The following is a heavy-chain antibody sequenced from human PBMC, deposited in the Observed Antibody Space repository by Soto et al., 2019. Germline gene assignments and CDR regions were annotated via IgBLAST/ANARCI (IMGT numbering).Heavy chain of an antibody. V-gene: IGHV1-24*01. CDR1: GYTLTELS. D-gene: IGHD4-17*01. J-gene: IGHJ6*02. CDR3: ATRATVGIYYYYGPDV. Sequence: ASVKVSCKVSGYTLTELSIHWVRQAPGKGLEWMGGFDPEDGETIYAQNFQGRATMTDDTSTDTAYMELSSLRSEDTAVYYCATRATVGIYYYYGPDVWGQGTTVTVSS. CDR2: FDPEDGET.